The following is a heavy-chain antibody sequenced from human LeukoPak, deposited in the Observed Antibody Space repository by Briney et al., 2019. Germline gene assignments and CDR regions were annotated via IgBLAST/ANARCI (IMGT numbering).Heavy chain of an antibody. D-gene: IGHD4-23*01. CDR3: ARGGKATVVTM. V-gene: IGHV4-4*07. CDR2: IYFSGST. CDR1: GGSINSYY. Sequence: PSETLSFTRTVSGGSINSYYWSWIRQPAGKGLEWIGRIYFSGSTNYNPSLKSRVSMSVDTSKNQFSLKLTSVTAADTAVYYCARGGKATVVTMWGQGILVAVSS. J-gene: IGHJ4*02.